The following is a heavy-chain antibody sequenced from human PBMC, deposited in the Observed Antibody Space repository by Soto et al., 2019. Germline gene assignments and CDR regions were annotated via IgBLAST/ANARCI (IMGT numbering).Heavy chain of an antibody. J-gene: IGHJ3*02. D-gene: IGHD2-2*01. Sequence: PGESLKISCKGSGYSFTNYWIGWVRQMPGKGLEWMGIIYPGNSDTRYSPSFQGQVTISADKSISTAHLQWSSLKASDTAMYYCARQREACSSTSCYYPFDIRGQGTMVTVSS. CDR1: GYSFTNYW. CDR3: ARQREACSSTSCYYPFDI. CDR2: IYPGNSDT. V-gene: IGHV5-51*01.